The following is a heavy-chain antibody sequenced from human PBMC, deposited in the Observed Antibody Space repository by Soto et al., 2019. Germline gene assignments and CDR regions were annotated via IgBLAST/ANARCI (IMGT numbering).Heavy chain of an antibody. CDR1: GGTFSSYT. CDR3: ARGETVVTPSWFDP. D-gene: IGHD2-21*02. Sequence: QVQLVQSGAEVKKPGSSVKVSCKASGGTFSSYTISWVRQAPGKGLEWMGRIIPILGIANYAQKFQGRVTITADKSTSTAYMELSSLRSEDTAVYYCARGETVVTPSWFDPWGQGTLVTVSS. CDR2: IIPILGIA. V-gene: IGHV1-69*02. J-gene: IGHJ5*02.